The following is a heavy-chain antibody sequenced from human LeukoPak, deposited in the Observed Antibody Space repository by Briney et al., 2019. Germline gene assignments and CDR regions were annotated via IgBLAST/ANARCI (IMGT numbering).Heavy chain of an antibody. CDR2: ISYDGSNK. J-gene: IGHJ4*02. CDR1: GFSFSNFG. CDR3: ATQDGYDNSGHYGY. V-gene: IGHV3-30*03. Sequence: PGGSLRLSCAASGFSFSNFGMHWVRQAPGKGLEWVAVISYDGSNKYFADSVKGRFTISRDNSKNTLYLQMSSLRAEDTAVYYCATQDGYDNSGHYGYWGQGTLVTVSS. D-gene: IGHD3-22*01.